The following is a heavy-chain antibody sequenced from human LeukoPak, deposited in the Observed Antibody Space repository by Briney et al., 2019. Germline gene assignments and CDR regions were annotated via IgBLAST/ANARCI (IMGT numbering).Heavy chain of an antibody. Sequence: KSGGSLRLSCAVSGFTFSDYYMIWIRQARGKGLEWVSYISSSGSTIYYADSVKGRFTISRDNAKNSLYLQMNSLRAEDTAVYYCARVAFMDDDFDYWGQGTLVTVSS. J-gene: IGHJ4*02. CDR3: ARVAFMDDDFDY. CDR1: GFTFSDYY. V-gene: IGHV3-11*04. CDR2: ISSSGSTI. D-gene: IGHD3/OR15-3a*01.